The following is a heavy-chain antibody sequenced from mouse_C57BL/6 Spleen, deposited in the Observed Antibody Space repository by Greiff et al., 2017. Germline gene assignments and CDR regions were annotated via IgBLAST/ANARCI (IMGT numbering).Heavy chain of an antibody. CDR1: GYTFTDYY. CDR3: ARSYGSSGGYAMDY. J-gene: IGHJ4*01. D-gene: IGHD1-1*01. V-gene: IGHV1-76*01. Sequence: QVQLQQSGAELVRPGASVKLSCKASGYTFTDYYINWVKQRPGQGLEWIARIYPGSGNTYYNEKFKGKATLTAEKSSSTAYMQLSSLTSEDSAVYFCARSYGSSGGYAMDYWGQGTSVTVSS. CDR2: IYPGSGNT.